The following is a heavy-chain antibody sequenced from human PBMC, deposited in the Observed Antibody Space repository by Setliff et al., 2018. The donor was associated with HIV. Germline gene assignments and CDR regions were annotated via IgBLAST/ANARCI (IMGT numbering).Heavy chain of an antibody. D-gene: IGHD2-2*01. CDR3: ARVDCSSTRCYAFDI. Sequence: ASVKVSCKASGYTFSDYGISWVRQAPGQGLEWMGWISAHNGRINYAQKFQGRVTMTTDRSTSTAYMELRSLRSDDTAVYYCARVDCSSTRCYAFDIWGQGTMVTVSS. V-gene: IGHV1-18*01. J-gene: IGHJ3*02. CDR2: ISAHNGRI. CDR1: GYTFSDYG.